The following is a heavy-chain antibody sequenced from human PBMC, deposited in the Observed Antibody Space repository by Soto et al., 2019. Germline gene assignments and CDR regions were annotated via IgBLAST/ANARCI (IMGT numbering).Heavy chain of an antibody. V-gene: IGHV3-30-3*01. J-gene: IGHJ5*02. CDR2: ISYDGSNK. CDR3: ARAMYRGGFDP. Sequence: PGGSRRLSCAASGFTFSSYAMHWVRQAPGKGLEWVAVISYDGSNKYYADSVKGRFTISRDNSKNTLYLQMNSLRAEDTAVYYCARAMYRGGFDPWGQGTLVTVSS. CDR1: GFTFSSYA. D-gene: IGHD2-8*01.